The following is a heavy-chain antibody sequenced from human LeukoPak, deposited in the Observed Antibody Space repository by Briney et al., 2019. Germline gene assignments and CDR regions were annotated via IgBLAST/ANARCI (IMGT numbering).Heavy chain of an antibody. D-gene: IGHD4-23*01. CDR1: GFTFSSYS. CDR3: ARVLNSVPNDC. V-gene: IGHV3-21*01. J-gene: IGHJ4*02. Sequence: GGSLRLSCAASGFTFSSYSMNWVRQAPGKGLEWVSSISSSSSYIYYADSVKGRFTISRDNAKNSLYLQMNSLRAEDTAVYYCARVLNSVPNDCWGQGTLVTVSS. CDR2: ISSSSSYI.